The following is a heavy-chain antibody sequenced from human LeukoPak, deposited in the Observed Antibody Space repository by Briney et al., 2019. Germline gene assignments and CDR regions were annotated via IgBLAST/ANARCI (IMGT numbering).Heavy chain of an antibody. Sequence: SETLSLTCAVYGGSFSDYFWSWIRQPPGKGLEWIGEINHSGSTSYNPSLKSRITISVDRSKNQFSLKLSSVTAADTAVYYCARVLLVVGATTVSWFDPWGQGTLVTVSS. J-gene: IGHJ5*02. V-gene: IGHV4-34*01. D-gene: IGHD1-26*01. CDR3: ARVLLVVGATTVSWFDP. CDR1: GGSFSDYF. CDR2: INHSGST.